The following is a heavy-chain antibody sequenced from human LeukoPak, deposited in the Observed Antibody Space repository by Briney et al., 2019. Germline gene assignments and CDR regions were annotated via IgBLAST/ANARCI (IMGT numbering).Heavy chain of an antibody. CDR1: SGSIISSDYH. CDR2: ISYSGNT. Sequence: PSETLSLTCTVSSGSIISSDYHWGWVRQPPGKGLEWIGTISYSGNTDYNPSLRSRVTISVDTSNNQFSLRPGSVTAADTAVYHCARHCCSGPAKRVFDIWGQGTMVTVSS. J-gene: IGHJ3*02. V-gene: IGHV4-39*01. CDR3: ARHCCSGPAKRVFDI. D-gene: IGHD2-15*01.